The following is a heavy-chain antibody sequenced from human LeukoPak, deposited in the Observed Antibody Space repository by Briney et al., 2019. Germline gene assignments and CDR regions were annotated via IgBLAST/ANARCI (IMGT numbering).Heavy chain of an antibody. CDR1: GYTFTCYY. J-gene: IGHJ5*02. Sequence: GASVKVSCKASGYTFTCYYMHWGRQAPGQGLEWMGWINPNSGGTNYAQKFQGRVTMTRDTSISTAYMELSRLRSDDTAVYYCARARGIRWKRPDGFDPWGQGTLVTVSS. CDR2: INPNSGGT. V-gene: IGHV1-2*02. D-gene: IGHD4-23*01. CDR3: ARARGIRWKRPDGFDP.